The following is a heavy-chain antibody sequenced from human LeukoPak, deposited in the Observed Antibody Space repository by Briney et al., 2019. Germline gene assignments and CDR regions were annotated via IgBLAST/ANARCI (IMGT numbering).Heavy chain of an antibody. Sequence: GGSLRLSCGASGFAFGSYVMNWVRQAPGKGLEWVSSISGSGGTTYYADSVRGRFTISRDNSKNTLYLQMNSLRAEDTAVYYCAKVGIVVGGDYYDYWGQGTLVTVSS. J-gene: IGHJ4*02. D-gene: IGHD3-22*01. CDR2: ISGSGGTT. CDR3: AKVGIVVGGDYYDY. CDR1: GFAFGSYV. V-gene: IGHV3-23*01.